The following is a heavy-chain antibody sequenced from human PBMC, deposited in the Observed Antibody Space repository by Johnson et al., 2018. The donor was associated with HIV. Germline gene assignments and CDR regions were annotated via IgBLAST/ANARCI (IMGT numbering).Heavy chain of an antibody. V-gene: IGHV3-30-3*01. Sequence: VQLVESGGGVVQPGRSLRLSCAASGFTFSSYAMHWVRQPPGKGLEWVAVISYGGNKQYYVDSVEGRFTISRDNSKNTLYLQMYSLRAEDTAVYYCAKDLSYPKTRAFDIWGQGTMVTVSS. CDR2: ISYGGNKQ. CDR1: GFTFSSYA. D-gene: IGHD2/OR15-2a*01. J-gene: IGHJ3*02. CDR3: AKDLSYPKTRAFDI.